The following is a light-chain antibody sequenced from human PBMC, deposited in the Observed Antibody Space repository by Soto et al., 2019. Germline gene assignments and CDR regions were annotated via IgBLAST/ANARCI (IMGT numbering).Light chain of an antibody. Sequence: QSVLTQPASVSGSPGQSITMSCTGTRTDIGNYNLVSWYQQHPGKAPRLIIYESNKRPSGVSSRFSGSKSGNTASLTISGLQPEDEGPYYCSSFAGSGTLVVFGGGTKVTV. CDR1: RTDIGNYNL. CDR2: ESN. CDR3: SSFAGSGTLVV. J-gene: IGLJ2*01. V-gene: IGLV2-23*01.